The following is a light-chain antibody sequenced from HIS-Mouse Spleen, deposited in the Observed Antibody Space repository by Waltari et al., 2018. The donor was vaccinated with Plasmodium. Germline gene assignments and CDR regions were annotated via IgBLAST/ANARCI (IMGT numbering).Light chain of an antibody. CDR2: GAS. CDR3: QQYGNSPYT. V-gene: IGKV3-20*01. J-gene: IGKJ2*01. Sequence: EIVLTQSPGTLSLSPGERATLSCRASQSVSSSYLAWYQQKPGQAPRLLIYGASSRATGIPDFTLTISRLEPEDFAVYYCQQYGNSPYTFGQGTKLEIK. CDR1: QSVSSSY.